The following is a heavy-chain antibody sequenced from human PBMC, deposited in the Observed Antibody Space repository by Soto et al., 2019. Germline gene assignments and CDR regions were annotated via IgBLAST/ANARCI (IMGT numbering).Heavy chain of an antibody. CDR2: IYDSGST. CDR1: GGSISRGGYS. V-gene: IGHV4-31*03. CDR3: ARDRAGVHGAYDFDY. J-gene: IGHJ4*02. D-gene: IGHD3-10*01. Sequence: QVQLQASGPGLVKPSQTLSLTCTVSGGSISRGGYSWSWIRQHPGKGLEWIGYIYDSGSTYYNPSLKSRVTISVDTSQNQFYLKLSSVTAADTAVYYWARDRAGVHGAYDFDYCGQGTLVTVSS.